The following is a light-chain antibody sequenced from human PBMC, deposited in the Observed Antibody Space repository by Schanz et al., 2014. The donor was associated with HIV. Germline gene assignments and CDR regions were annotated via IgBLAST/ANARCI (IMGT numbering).Light chain of an antibody. CDR1: SSDVGGYNY. CDR3: CSYTSSSTLDVV. J-gene: IGLJ2*01. Sequence: QSALTQPASVSGSPGQSITISCSGTSSDVGGYNYVSWYQQHPGKAPKLMIYDVSNRPSGVSSRFSGSKSGNTASLTISGLQAEDEADYYCCSYTSSSTLDVVFGGRTKLTVL. CDR2: DVS. V-gene: IGLV2-14*01.